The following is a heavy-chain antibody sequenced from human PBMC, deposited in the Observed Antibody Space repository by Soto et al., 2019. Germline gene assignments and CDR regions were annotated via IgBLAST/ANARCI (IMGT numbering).Heavy chain of an antibody. J-gene: IGHJ6*02. CDR2: INPNSGGT. CDR1: GYTFTGYY. V-gene: IGHV1-2*04. Sequence: ASVKVSCKASGYTFTGYYMHWVRQAPGQGLEWMGWINPNSGGTNYAQKFQGWVTMTRDTSISTAYMELSRLRSDDTAVYYCARGDSTSHYYYYGMDVWGQGTTVTV. D-gene: IGHD2-2*01. CDR3: ARGDSTSHYYYYGMDV.